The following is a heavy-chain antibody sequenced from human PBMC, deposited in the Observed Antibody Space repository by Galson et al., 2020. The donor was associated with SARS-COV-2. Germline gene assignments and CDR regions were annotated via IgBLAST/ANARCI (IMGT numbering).Heavy chain of an antibody. CDR2: INHSGST. J-gene: IGHJ4*02. Sequence: SETLSLTCAVYGGSFSGYYWSWIRQPPGKGLEWIGEINHSGSTNYNPSLKSRVTKSVDTSKNQFSLKLSSVTAADTAVYYCARVRGRIDYWGQGTLVTVSS. CDR1: GGSFSGYY. V-gene: IGHV4-34*01. D-gene: IGHD4-17*01. CDR3: ARVRGRIDY.